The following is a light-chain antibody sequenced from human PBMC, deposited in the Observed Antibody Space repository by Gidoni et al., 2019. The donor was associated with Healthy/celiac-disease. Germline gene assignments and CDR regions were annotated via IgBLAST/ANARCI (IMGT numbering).Light chain of an antibody. V-gene: IGKV3-11*01. Sequence: DIVLTQSPATLSLSPGERATLSCRASQRVSSYLAWYQQKPGQAPRLLIYDASNRATGIPARFSGSGSGTDFTLTISSLEPEDFAVYYCQQRSNWPSITFXXXTRLEIK. CDR2: DAS. CDR3: QQRSNWPSIT. J-gene: IGKJ5*01. CDR1: QRVSSY.